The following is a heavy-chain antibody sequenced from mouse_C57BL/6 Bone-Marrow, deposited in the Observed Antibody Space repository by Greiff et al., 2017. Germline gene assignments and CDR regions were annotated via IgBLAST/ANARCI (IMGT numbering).Heavy chain of an antibody. CDR2: IDPSDSYT. Sequence: QVQLQQPGAELVMPGASVKLSCKASGYTFTSYWMHWVKQRPGQGLEWIGEIDPSDSYTNYNQKFKGKSTLTVDKSSSTAYMQLSSLTSEDSAVYYCARSDYYGSSPASFAYWGQGTLVTVSA. J-gene: IGHJ3*01. D-gene: IGHD1-1*01. CDR3: ARSDYYGSSPASFAY. CDR1: GYTFTSYW. V-gene: IGHV1-69*01.